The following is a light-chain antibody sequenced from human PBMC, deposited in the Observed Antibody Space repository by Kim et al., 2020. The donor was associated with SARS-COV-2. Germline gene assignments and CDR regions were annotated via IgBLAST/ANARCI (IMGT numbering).Light chain of an antibody. J-gene: IGLJ3*02. V-gene: IGLV3-19*01. CDR2: DKN. Sequence: VFVAFGQIVRITCQGDSLRSYYASWYQQKPEQAPVLVIYDKNNRPSGIPDRFSDSNSGNTASLTITGAQAEDEADYYYNSRDSSEVFGGGTQLTVL. CDR1: SLRSYY. CDR3: NSRDSSEV.